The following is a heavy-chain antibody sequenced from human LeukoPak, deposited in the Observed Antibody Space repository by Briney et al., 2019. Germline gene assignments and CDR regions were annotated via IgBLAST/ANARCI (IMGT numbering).Heavy chain of an antibody. J-gene: IGHJ4*02. Sequence: GASVKVSCKASGGTFSSYAISWVRQAPGQGLGWMGRIIPILGIANYAQKFQGRVTITADKSTSTAYMELSSLRSEDTAVYYCARVLHYYDSSGDFDYWGQGTLVTVSS. D-gene: IGHD3-22*01. CDR3: ARVLHYYDSSGDFDY. V-gene: IGHV1-69*04. CDR2: IIPILGIA. CDR1: GGTFSSYA.